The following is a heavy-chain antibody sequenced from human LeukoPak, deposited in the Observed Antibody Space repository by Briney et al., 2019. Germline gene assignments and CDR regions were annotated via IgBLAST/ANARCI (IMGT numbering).Heavy chain of an antibody. D-gene: IGHD3-22*01. CDR3: ARDFFSGYQIKHAFDI. V-gene: IGHV3-9*01. J-gene: IGHJ3*02. Sequence: PGGSLRLSCAASGFTFSTYWMHWVRHGPGKGPEWVAGITWESGSIGYADSVRGRFTISRDNAKNSLYLQMNSLRAEDTALYYCARDFFSGYQIKHAFDIWGQGTMVTVSS. CDR2: ITWESGSI. CDR1: GFTFSTYW.